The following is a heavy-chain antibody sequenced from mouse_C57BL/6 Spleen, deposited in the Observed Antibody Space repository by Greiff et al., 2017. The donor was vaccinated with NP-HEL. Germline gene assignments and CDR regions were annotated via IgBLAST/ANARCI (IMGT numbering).Heavy chain of an antibody. Sequence: EVKLVESGGGLVKPGGSLKLSCAASGFTFSDYGMHWVRQAPEKGLEWVAYISSGSSTIYYADTVKGRFTISRDNAKNTLFLQMTSLRSEDTAMYYCARDTTVVVDYWGQSTTLTVSS. CDR1: GFTFSDYG. CDR3: ARDTTVVVDY. CDR2: ISSGSSTI. V-gene: IGHV5-17*01. J-gene: IGHJ2*01. D-gene: IGHD1-1*01.